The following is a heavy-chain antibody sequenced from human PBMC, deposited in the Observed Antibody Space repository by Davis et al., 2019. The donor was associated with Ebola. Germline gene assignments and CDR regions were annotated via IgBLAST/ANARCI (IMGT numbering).Heavy chain of an antibody. Sequence: SVKVSCKASGGTFSNYTFHWVRQAPGQGLEWMGRVIPILGTADYAQRFQGRVTMTEDTSTDTAYMELSRLRFEDTALYYCTIGGITGGFDYWGQGTLVTVSS. V-gene: IGHV1-69*08. J-gene: IGHJ4*02. D-gene: IGHD1-14*01. CDR1: GGTFSNYT. CDR3: TIGGITGGFDY. CDR2: VIPILGTA.